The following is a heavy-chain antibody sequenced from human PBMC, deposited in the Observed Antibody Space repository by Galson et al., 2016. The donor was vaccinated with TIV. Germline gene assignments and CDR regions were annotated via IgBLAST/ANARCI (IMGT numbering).Heavy chain of an antibody. J-gene: IGHJ4*02. D-gene: IGHD3-22*01. CDR1: GYTVTELS. Sequence: SVKVSCKVSGYTVTELSMHRVRQAPEKRLEWMGGFDPEDGETIYAQKFQGRVSMTEDTFTDTAYMELSSLVSDDTAVYYCATDLLYYYDSSGYSWGQGTLVTVSS. V-gene: IGHV1-24*01. CDR3: ATDLLYYYDSSGYS. CDR2: FDPEDGET.